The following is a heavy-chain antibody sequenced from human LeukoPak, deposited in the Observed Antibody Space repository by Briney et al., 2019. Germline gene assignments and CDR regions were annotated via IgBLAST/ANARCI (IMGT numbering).Heavy chain of an antibody. Sequence: PGGSLRLSCAASGFTFSSYSMNWVRQAPGKGVEWVSCISSSSSYIYYADSVKGRFTISRDNAKNSLYLQMNSLRAEDTAVYYCARDRLAVGGPYYFDYWGQGTLVTVSS. CDR3: ARDRLAVGGPYYFDY. CDR1: GFTFSSYS. D-gene: IGHD6-19*01. J-gene: IGHJ4*02. CDR2: ISSSSSYI. V-gene: IGHV3-21*01.